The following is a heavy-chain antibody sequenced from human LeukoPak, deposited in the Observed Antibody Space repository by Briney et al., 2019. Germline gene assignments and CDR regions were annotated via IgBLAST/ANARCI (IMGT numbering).Heavy chain of an antibody. CDR1: GFTFSSYA. CDR3: ARASRTGYYYDSSGYSPGDY. Sequence: SGGSLRLSCAASGFTFSSYAMHWVRQAPGKGLEWVAVISYDGSNKYYADSVKGRFTISRGNSKNTLYLQMNSLRSEDTAAYYCARASRTGYYYDSSGYSPGDYWGQGTLVTVSS. CDR2: ISYDGSNK. V-gene: IGHV3-30*04. J-gene: IGHJ4*02. D-gene: IGHD3-22*01.